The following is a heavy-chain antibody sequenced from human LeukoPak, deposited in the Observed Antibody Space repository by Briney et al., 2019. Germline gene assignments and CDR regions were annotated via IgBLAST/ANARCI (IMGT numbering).Heavy chain of an antibody. V-gene: IGHV1-69*05. CDR1: GGTFSSYA. Sequence: GASVKVSCKASGGTFSSYAISWVRQAPGQGLEWMGGIIPIFGTANYAQKFQGRVTITTDESTSTAYMELSSLRSEDTAVYYCARAQLRFLEWLRWDAFDIWGQGTMVTVSS. D-gene: IGHD3-3*01. CDR2: IIPIFGTA. J-gene: IGHJ3*02. CDR3: ARAQLRFLEWLRWDAFDI.